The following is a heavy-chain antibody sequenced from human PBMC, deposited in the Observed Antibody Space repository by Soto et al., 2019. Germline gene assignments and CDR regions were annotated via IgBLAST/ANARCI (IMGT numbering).Heavy chain of an antibody. J-gene: IGHJ3*02. V-gene: IGHV1-69*08. CDR3: ARDLQGAMVRRAFDI. CDR2: IIPILGIA. D-gene: IGHD3-10*01. CDR1: GGTFSSYT. Sequence: QVQLVQSGAEVKKPGSSVKVSCKASGGTFSSYTISWLRQAPGQGLEWMGRIIPILGIANYAQKFQGRVTITADKSTSTAYMELSSLRSEDTAVYYCARDLQGAMVRRAFDIWGQGTMVTVSS.